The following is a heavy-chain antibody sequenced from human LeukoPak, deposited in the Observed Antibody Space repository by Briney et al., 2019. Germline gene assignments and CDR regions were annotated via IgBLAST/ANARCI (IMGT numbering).Heavy chain of an antibody. D-gene: IGHD3-10*01. V-gene: IGHV5-51*01. CDR3: ARGLLLWFGEAPGSDYFDY. J-gene: IGHJ4*02. Sequence: GDSLKISCKGSGYSFTSYWIGWVRQMPGKGLEWMGIIYPGDPDTRYSPSFQGQVTISADKSISTAYLQWSSLKASDTAMYYCARGLLLWFGEAPGSDYFDYWGQGTLVTVSS. CDR2: IYPGDPDT. CDR1: GYSFTSYW.